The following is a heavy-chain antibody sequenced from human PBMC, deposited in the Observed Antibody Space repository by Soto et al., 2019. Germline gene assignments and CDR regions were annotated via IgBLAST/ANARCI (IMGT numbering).Heavy chain of an antibody. V-gene: IGHV3-30*03. Sequence: SLTISCAASGFTTGHNFMTWVRQAPGKGLEWVALISYDGNNRGYGDSVKGRFTISRDNSKNTLYLQMNSLRVEDTAVYYCTFGDNSFDYWGQGTLVTVSS. CDR2: ISYDGNNR. CDR1: GFTTGHNF. D-gene: IGHD1-20*01. J-gene: IGHJ4*02. CDR3: TFGDNSFDY.